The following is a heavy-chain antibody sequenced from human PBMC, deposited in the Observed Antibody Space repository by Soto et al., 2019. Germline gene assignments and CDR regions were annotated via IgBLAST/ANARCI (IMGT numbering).Heavy chain of an antibody. CDR1: GYSFNSYW. J-gene: IGHJ4*02. Sequence: GESLKISCQGSGYSFNSYWIGWVRQMPGKGLEWMGIIYPGDSDTRYSPSFQGQVSISADKSISTAYPQWSSLKASDTAMYYCARPDGTNSWYIDNWGQGTMVTVSS. CDR3: ARPDGTNSWYIDN. V-gene: IGHV5-51*01. D-gene: IGHD2-2*01. CDR2: IYPGDSDT.